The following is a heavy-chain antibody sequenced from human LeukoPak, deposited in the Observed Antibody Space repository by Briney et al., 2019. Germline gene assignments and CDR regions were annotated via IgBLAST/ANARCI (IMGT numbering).Heavy chain of an antibody. J-gene: IGHJ3*02. D-gene: IGHD3-10*01. CDR3: ARRHYGSGSDDAFDI. CDR2: IHDSGYT. CDR1: GFTFSTYA. V-gene: IGHV3-23*01. Sequence: GGSLRLSCAASGFTFSTYAMSWVRQAPGKGLEWVSCIHDSGYTFYADSVKGRFTISRDNSKNTLYLQMNSLRAEDTAVYYCARRHYGSGSDDAFDIWGQGTMVTVSS.